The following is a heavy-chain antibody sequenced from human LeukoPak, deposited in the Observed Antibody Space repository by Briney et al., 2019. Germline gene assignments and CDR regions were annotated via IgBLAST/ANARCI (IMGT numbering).Heavy chain of an antibody. CDR3: ARHLDSSGYYNPHFDY. CDR2: IYYSGST. V-gene: IGHV4-59*08. J-gene: IGHJ4*02. Sequence: SETLSLTCTVSGGSISSYYWSWIRQPPGKGLEWIGYIYYSGSTYYNPSLKSRVTISVDTSKNQFSLKLGSVTAADTAVYYCARHLDSSGYYNPHFDYWGQGTLVTVSS. D-gene: IGHD3-22*01. CDR1: GGSISSYY.